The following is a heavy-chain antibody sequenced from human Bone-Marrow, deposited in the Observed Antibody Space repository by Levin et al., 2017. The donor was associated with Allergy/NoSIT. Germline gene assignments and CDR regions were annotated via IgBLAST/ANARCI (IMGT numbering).Heavy chain of an antibody. CDR3: ARDFGSGSSVADF. J-gene: IGHJ4*02. CDR2: INWNGGII. V-gene: IGHV3-20*04. D-gene: IGHD3-10*01. CDR1: GSDFDDYG. Sequence: GESLKISCGASGSDFDDYGMSWVRQAPGRGLEWVSGINWNGGIISYADSVKGRFTISRDNAKNSLYLQMNSLRAEDTALYYCARDFGSGSSVADFWGQGTLVVVSS.